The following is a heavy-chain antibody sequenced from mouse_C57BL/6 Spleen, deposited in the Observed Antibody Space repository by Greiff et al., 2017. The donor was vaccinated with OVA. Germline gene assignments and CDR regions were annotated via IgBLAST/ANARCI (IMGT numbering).Heavy chain of an antibody. CDR1: GFTFSSYA. CDR3: TRVSSSPYYYAMDY. CDR2: ISSGGDYI. Sequence: EVKLMESGEGLVKPGGSLKLSCAASGFTFSSYAMSWVRQTPEKRLEWVAYISSGGDYIYYADTVKGRFTISRDNARNTLYLQMSSLKSEDTAMYYCTRVSSSPYYYAMDYWGQGTTVTVSS. V-gene: IGHV5-9-1*02. D-gene: IGHD1-1*01. J-gene: IGHJ4*01.